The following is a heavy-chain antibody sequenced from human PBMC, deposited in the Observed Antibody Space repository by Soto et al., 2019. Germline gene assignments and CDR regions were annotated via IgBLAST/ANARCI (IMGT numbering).Heavy chain of an antibody. Sequence: GGSLRVSCAASGYSFSDFSMNWVLQAPGKGLEWVSCISSSSSFIYQADSVKGRFTISRDNAKDSLYLQMNSLRAEETAVYYCARDRDWYFDLWGRGTLVTVST. CDR1: GYSFSDFS. J-gene: IGHJ2*01. CDR3: ARDRDWYFDL. CDR2: ISSSSSFI. V-gene: IGHV3-21*01. D-gene: IGHD3-10*01.